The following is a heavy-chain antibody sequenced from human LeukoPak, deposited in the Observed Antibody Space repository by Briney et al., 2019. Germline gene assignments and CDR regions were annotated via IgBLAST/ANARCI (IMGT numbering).Heavy chain of an antibody. CDR3: ASRGGSYSDDFDY. Sequence: KPSETLSLTCAVSGYSISSGYYWGWIRQPPGKGLEWIGSIYHSGSTYYNPSLKSRVTISVDTSKNQFSPKLSSVTAADTAVYYCASRGGSYSDDFDYWGQGTLVTVSS. CDR1: GYSISSGYY. CDR2: IYHSGST. J-gene: IGHJ4*02. D-gene: IGHD1-26*01. V-gene: IGHV4-38-2*01.